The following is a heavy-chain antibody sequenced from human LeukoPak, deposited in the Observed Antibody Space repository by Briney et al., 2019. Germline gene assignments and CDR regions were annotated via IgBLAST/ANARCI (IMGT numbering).Heavy chain of an antibody. CDR2: ITISGDGT. CDR3: AKDRPNYYGSNGHYYRRDGDY. Sequence: PGGSLRLSCAASGFTFSIYAMSWVRQAPGKGLQWVSSITISGDGTYYADSVKGRFTISRDNSEKMLYLQMNSLRVEDTAVYFCAKDRPNYYGSNGHYYRRDGDYWGQGTLVTVSS. V-gene: IGHV3-23*01. D-gene: IGHD3-22*01. J-gene: IGHJ4*02. CDR1: GFTFSIYA.